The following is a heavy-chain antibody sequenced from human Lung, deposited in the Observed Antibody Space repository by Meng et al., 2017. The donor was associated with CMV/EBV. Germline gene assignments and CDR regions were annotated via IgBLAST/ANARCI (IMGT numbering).Heavy chain of an antibody. V-gene: IGHV1-69*02. Sequence: SVKVSXKPSGGTFSNYPINWVRQAPGQGLEWMGRFIPMFNISGFAQRFQGRISITADTSTSTGYMELSSLTSEDTAVYFCARRLRYFDWLSPSNYYYGMDVWGQGTPVTVSS. J-gene: IGHJ6*02. CDR3: ARRLRYFDWLSPSNYYYGMDV. CDR1: GGTFSNYP. CDR2: FIPMFNIS. D-gene: IGHD3-9*01.